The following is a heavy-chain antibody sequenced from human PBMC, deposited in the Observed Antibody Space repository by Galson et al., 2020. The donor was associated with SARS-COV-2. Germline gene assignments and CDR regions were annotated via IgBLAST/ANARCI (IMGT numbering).Heavy chain of an antibody. CDR1: GSTFSNAW. V-gene: IGHV3-15*01. CDR3: TWTTVTLQLDF. Sequence: GGSLRLSCAASGSTFSNAWMSWVRQAPGKGLEWVGRVKSKTDGGTTDYAAPVKGRFIISRDDSKNTLYLQMDSLKTEDTAVYYCTWTTVTLQLDFWGQGTQVTVSS. J-gene: IGHJ4*02. D-gene: IGHD4-17*01. CDR2: VKSKTDGGTT.